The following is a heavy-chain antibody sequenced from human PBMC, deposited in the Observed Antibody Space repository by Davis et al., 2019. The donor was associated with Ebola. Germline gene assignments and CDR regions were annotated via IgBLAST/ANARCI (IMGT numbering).Heavy chain of an antibody. D-gene: IGHD3-10*01. CDR2: ISSSSSYI. Sequence: GESLKISCAASGFTFSSYWMSWVRQAPGKGLEWVSSISSSSSYIYYADSVKGRFTISRDNAKNSLYLQMNSLRAEDTAVYYYARDRNYYALGMDVWGQGTTVTVSS. CDR1: GFTFSSYW. J-gene: IGHJ6*02. V-gene: IGHV3-21*01. CDR3: ARDRNYYALGMDV.